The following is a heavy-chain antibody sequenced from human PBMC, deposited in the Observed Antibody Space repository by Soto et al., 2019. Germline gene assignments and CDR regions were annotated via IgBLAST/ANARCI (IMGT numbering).Heavy chain of an antibody. CDR2: IKSKTDGGTT. D-gene: IGHD3-3*01. CDR3: TTSRYDFWSGFQN. Sequence: GGSLRLSCAASGFTFSNAWMSWVRQAPGKGLEWVGRIKSKTDGGTTDYAAPVKGRFTISRDDSKNTLYLQMNSLKTEDTAVYYCTTSRYDFWSGFQNWGQGTLVTVSS. V-gene: IGHV3-15*01. J-gene: IGHJ4*02. CDR1: GFTFSNAW.